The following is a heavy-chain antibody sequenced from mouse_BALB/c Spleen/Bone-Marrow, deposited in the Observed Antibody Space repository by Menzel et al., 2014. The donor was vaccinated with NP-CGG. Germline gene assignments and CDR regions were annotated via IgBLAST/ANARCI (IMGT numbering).Heavy chain of an antibody. CDR2: IYPSDSYT. D-gene: IGHD1-1*01. CDR1: GYTFTSYW. CDR3: TRYGNSHYYAMDY. Sequence: QVQLQQSGAELVSPGASVKLSCRASGYTFTSYWINWVKQRPGQGLEWIGNIYPSDSYTNYNQRFKDKAPLTVDKSSSTAYMQLSSPTSEDSAVYYCTRYGNSHYYAMDYWGQGTSVTVSS. V-gene: IGHV1-69*02. J-gene: IGHJ4*01.